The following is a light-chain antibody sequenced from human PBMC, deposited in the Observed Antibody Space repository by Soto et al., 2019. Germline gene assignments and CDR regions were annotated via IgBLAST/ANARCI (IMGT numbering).Light chain of an antibody. CDR3: CSYASTGTYV. CDR1: SSDVGNYNL. CDR2: EGT. J-gene: IGLJ1*01. V-gene: IGLV2-23*01. Sequence: QSALTQPASVSGSPGQSIAISCTGTSSDVGNYNLVSWYQQHSGKAPKLMIYEGTKRPSGVSDRFSGSKSGNTASLTISGLQAEDEADYYGCSYASTGTYVFGTGTKVTVL.